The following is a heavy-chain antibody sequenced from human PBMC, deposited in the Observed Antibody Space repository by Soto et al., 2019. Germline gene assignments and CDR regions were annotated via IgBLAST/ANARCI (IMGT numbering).Heavy chain of an antibody. D-gene: IGHD6-25*01. J-gene: IGHJ5*02. CDR3: ARAMAAADKGEGRFGFDP. V-gene: IGHV1-46*01. CDR2: INADGGRT. Sequence: VQLVQSGAEVREPGASVMLSCKTSGYAFTMFYMSWVRQAPGQGLEWMGTINADGGRTTYAQNFQGRLTMTSDTATGTIYMELSSLKSDDTAVYYCARAMAAADKGEGRFGFDPWGQGALVTVSS. CDR1: GYAFTMFY.